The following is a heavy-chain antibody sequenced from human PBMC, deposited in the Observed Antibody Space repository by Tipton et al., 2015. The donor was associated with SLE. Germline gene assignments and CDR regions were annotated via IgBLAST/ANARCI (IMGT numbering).Heavy chain of an antibody. CDR2: IRSKAYGGTT. CDR3: TRDLEYSSSLGFDY. V-gene: IGHV3-49*03. CDR1: GFTFGDYA. Sequence: SLRLSCTASGFTFGDYAMSWFRQAPGKGLEWVGFIRSKAYGGTTEYAAPVKGRFTISRDDSKSIAYLQMNSLKTEDTAVYYCTRDLEYSSSLGFDYWGQGTLVTVSS. D-gene: IGHD6-6*01. J-gene: IGHJ4*02.